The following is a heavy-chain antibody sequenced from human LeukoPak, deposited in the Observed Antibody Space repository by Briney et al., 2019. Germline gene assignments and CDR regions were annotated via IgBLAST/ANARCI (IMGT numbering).Heavy chain of an antibody. D-gene: IGHD6-13*01. CDR3: AKVSRWYEDY. CDR1: EFSVGSNY. Sequence: GGSLRLSCAASEFSVGSNYMTWVRQAPGKGLEWVSLIYSGGSTYYADSVKGRFTISRDNSKNTLYLQMNSLRAEDTAVYYCAKVSRWYEDYWGQGTLVTVSS. J-gene: IGHJ4*02. CDR2: IYSGGST. V-gene: IGHV3-53*01.